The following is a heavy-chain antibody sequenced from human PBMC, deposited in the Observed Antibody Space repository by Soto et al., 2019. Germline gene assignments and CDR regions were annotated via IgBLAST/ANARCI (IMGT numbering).Heavy chain of an antibody. CDR2: ISGSGGSS. CDR3: AKVMRAAAGTGDY. CDR1: GFTFSSYA. Sequence: EVQLLESGGGLVQPGGSLRLSCAASGFTFSSYAMNWVRQAPGKGPEWVSVISGSGGSSFYADSVKGRFTISRDNSKNTLFLQMNSLRDEDTAVYYCAKVMRAAAGTGDYWGQGTLVTVSS. J-gene: IGHJ4*02. V-gene: IGHV3-23*01. D-gene: IGHD6-13*01.